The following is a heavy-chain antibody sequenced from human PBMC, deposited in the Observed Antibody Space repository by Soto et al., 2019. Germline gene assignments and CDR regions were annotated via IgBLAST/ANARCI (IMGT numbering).Heavy chain of an antibody. CDR2: FDPEDGET. J-gene: IGHJ3*02. D-gene: IGHD6-19*01. Sequence: ASVKVACKASGGTFSSYAISWVRQAPGKGLEWMGGFDPEDGETIYAQKFQGRVTMTEDTSTDTAYMELSSLRSEDTAVYYCATVYSSGWFDAFDIWGQGTMVTVSS. V-gene: IGHV1-24*01. CDR1: GGTFSSYA. CDR3: ATVYSSGWFDAFDI.